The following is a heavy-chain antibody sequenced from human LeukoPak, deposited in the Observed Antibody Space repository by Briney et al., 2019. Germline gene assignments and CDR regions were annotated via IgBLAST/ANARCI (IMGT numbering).Heavy chain of an antibody. CDR2: INHSGST. CDR1: GGSFSGYY. J-gene: IGHJ3*02. D-gene: IGHD4-17*01. CDR3: ARPRVTRARGAFDI. Sequence: SETLSLTCAVYGGSFSGYYWSWIRQPPGKGLEWIGEINHSGSTNYNPSLKSRVTISVDTSKNQFSLKLSSVTAADTAMYYCARPRVTRARGAFDIWGQGTMVTVSS. V-gene: IGHV4-34*01.